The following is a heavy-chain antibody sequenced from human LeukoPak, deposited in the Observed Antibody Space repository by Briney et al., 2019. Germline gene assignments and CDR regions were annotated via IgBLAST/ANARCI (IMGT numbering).Heavy chain of an antibody. D-gene: IGHD2-2*01. V-gene: IGHV3-23*01. CDR1: GFTFSSYA. Sequence: GGSLRLSCAASGFTFSSYAMSWVRQAPGKGLEWVSAISGRGGSTYYADSVKGRFTISRDNSKNTLYLQMNSLRAEDTAVYYCAKDHCSSTSCSTYYYYYGMDVWGQGTTVTVSS. CDR2: ISGRGGST. J-gene: IGHJ6*02. CDR3: AKDHCSSTSCSTYYYYYGMDV.